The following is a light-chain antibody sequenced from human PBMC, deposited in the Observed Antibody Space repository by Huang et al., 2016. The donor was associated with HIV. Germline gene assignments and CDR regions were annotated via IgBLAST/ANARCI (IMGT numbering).Light chain of an antibody. J-gene: IGKJ3*01. CDR3: HQYNTGPQT. CDR1: QNINTN. Sequence: EIVMTQSPVTLSVSPGERATLSCRASQNINTNLAWYQHKPGQAPRLLIYGASTRSSGVPARFSGSGSGTEFTLTISSLQSEDFALYFCHQYNTGPQTFGPGTKVDIK. V-gene: IGKV3-15*01. CDR2: GAS.